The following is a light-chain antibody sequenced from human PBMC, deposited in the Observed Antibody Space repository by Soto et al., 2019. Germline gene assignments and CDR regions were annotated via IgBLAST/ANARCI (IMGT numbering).Light chain of an antibody. CDR3: QQLGT. V-gene: IGKV1-9*01. J-gene: IGKJ4*01. CDR1: QVIISY. CDR2: AAS. Sequence: DIQLTQSPSFLSASVGDRVTITYRASQVIISYLAWYQQKPGKAPKLLIYAASTLQSGVPSRFSGSGSGTEFTLTISSLQPEDFATYYCQQLGTFGGGTKVEIK.